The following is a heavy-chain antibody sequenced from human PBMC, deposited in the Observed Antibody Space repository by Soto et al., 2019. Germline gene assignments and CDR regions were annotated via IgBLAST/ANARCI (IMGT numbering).Heavy chain of an antibody. CDR1: GFTFSSYG. J-gene: IGHJ6*02. CDR3: ANELAIFFDRAYYGMDV. V-gene: IGHV3-30*18. CDR2: ISYDGSNK. Sequence: PGGSLRLSCAASGFTFSSYGMHWVRQAPGKGLEWVAVISYDGSNKYYADSVKGRFTISRDNSKNTLYLQMNSLRAEDTAVYYCANELAIFFDRAYYGMDVWGQGTTVTVSS. D-gene: IGHD3-3*02.